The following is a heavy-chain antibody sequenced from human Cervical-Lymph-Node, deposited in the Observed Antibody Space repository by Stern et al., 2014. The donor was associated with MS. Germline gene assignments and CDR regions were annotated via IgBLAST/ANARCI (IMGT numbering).Heavy chain of an antibody. J-gene: IGHJ4*02. Sequence: EVQLVESRAEVKKPGESLKISCQGSGYYFASYSIGWVRQMPGKGLEWMGIIYPGDSETSYSPSFQGQVTISVDKSINTAYLQWSSRKASDTAMYYCTRRGASGYFDSWGQGTQVTISS. V-gene: IGHV5-51*03. CDR2: IYPGDSET. D-gene: IGHD3-10*01. CDR3: TRRGASGYFDS. CDR1: GYYFASYS.